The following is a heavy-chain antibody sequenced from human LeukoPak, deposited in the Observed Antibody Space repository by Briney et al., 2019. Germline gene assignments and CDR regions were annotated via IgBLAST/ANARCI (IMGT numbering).Heavy chain of an antibody. CDR3: ARARRRRDGYNVGYYYGMDV. CDR1: GGSFSGYY. Sequence: SETLSLTCAVYGGSFSGYYWSWIRQPPGKGLEWIGEINHSGSTNYNPSLKSRVTISVDTSKSQFSLKLSSVAAADTAVYYCARARRRRDGYNVGYYYGMDVWGQGTTVTVSS. V-gene: IGHV4-34*01. J-gene: IGHJ6*02. D-gene: IGHD5-24*01. CDR2: INHSGST.